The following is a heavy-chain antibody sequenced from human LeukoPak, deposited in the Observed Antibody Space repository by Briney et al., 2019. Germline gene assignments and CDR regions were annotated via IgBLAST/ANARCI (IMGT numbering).Heavy chain of an antibody. CDR3: ARTVPGYFFDS. V-gene: IGHV3-74*01. J-gene: IGHJ4*02. CDR2: INTDGSST. CDR1: GSTFSSYW. D-gene: IGHD3-10*01. Sequence: GGSLRLSCAASGSTFSSYWMHWVRQAPGMGLVWVSRINTDGSSTTYADSVKGRFTISRGSAKNTLYLQMNSLRAEDTAVYYCARTVPGYFFDSWGQGTLVTVSS.